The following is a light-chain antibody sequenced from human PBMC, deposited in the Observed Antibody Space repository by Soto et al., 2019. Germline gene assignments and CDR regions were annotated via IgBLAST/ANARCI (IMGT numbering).Light chain of an antibody. CDR2: EGS. CDR1: QSLLQSDGKTY. J-gene: IGKJ2*01. Sequence: DVVMTQTPLSLSVTPGQSASISCKSSQSLLQSDGKTYLYWYLQRPGQPPQVLIYEGSNRFSGVPDRFSGSGSGTDFTLKISRVEAEDVGVYYCLQTAHRPRTFGQGTKLEIK. V-gene: IGKV2D-29*01. CDR3: LQTAHRPRT.